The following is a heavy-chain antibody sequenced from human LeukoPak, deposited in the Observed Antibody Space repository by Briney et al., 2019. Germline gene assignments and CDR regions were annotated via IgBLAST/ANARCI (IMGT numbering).Heavy chain of an antibody. CDR1: GFTFGDYA. D-gene: IGHD6-13*01. CDR2: IRRRAFGETA. V-gene: IGHV3-49*04. J-gene: IGHJ6*02. Sequence: GGSLRLSCTASGFTFGDYAVSWVRRAPGRGLEWAGLIRRRAFGETADYAASVKGRFTISRDDSNSIAYLQMNSLKTEDTAVYYCTREGAAAAYGMDVWGQGTTVTVSS. CDR3: TREGAAAAYGMDV.